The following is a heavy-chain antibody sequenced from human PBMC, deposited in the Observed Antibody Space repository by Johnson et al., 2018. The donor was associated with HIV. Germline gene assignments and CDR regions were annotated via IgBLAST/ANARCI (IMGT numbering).Heavy chain of an antibody. Sequence: VQLVESGGGVVQPGRSLRLSCAASGFTFDDYAMHWVRQAPGKGLEWVSGISWNSGSIGYADSVKGRFTISRDNAKNSLYLQMNSLRAEDTALYYCAKETRDSRSAFDIWGQGTMVTVSS. CDR3: AKETRDSRSAFDI. CDR1: GFTFDDYA. V-gene: IGHV3-9*01. D-gene: IGHD3-22*01. J-gene: IGHJ3*02. CDR2: ISWNSGSI.